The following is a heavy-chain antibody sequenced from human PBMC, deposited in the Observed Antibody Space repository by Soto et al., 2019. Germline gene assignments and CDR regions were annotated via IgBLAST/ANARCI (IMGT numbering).Heavy chain of an antibody. D-gene: IGHD2-15*01. CDR1: GFTVSSNS. Sequence: PGGSLRLSCAVSGFTVSSNSITWVRQAPEQGLEWVSVLHSDVSTYYVDSVKGRFVISRDNSKNTVYLQMNSLRAEDTAIYYCARELGGSWYNWFDPWGQGTLVTVSS. J-gene: IGHJ5*02. V-gene: IGHV3-53*01. CDR3: ARELGGSWYNWFDP. CDR2: LHSDVST.